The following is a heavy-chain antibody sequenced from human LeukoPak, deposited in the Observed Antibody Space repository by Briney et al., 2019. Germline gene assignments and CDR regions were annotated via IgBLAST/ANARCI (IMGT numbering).Heavy chain of an antibody. CDR3: ARHGSVRSPLGP. D-gene: IGHD3-10*01. V-gene: IGHV4-4*09. Sequence: PSETLSLTCTVSGGSISSYYWSWIRQPPGKGLEWIGYIYATGSTNYNPSLKSRVAISVDTSKNQFSLNLRSVTAADTAVYYCARHGSVRSPLGPWGQGTLVTVSS. CDR2: IYATGST. J-gene: IGHJ5*02. CDR1: GGSISSYY.